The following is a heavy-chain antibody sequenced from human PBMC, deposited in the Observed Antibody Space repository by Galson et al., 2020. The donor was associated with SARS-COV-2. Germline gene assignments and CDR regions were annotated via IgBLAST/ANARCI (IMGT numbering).Heavy chain of an antibody. D-gene: IGHD3-10*01. CDR1: ADTFNNHW. CDR2: IYPGDSDT. V-gene: IGHV5-51*01. CDR3: ARVTQGHGSGSYDY. J-gene: IGHJ4*02. Sequence: GESLKISCQDSADTFNNHWIAWVRQMPGKGLEWVGIIYPGDSDTKYSPSFRGQVTMSADKSVSTAYLHWSSLKASDTAMYYCARVTQGHGSGSYDYWGPGTLVKVSS.